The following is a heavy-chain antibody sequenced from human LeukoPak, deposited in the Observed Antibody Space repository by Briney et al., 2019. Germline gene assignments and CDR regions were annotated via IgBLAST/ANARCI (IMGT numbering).Heavy chain of an antibody. J-gene: IGHJ3*01. CDR1: GFTFSRHW. D-gene: IGHD4-17*01. CDR3: ARGTVFRAFDL. Sequence: GGSLRLSCATSGFTFSRHWMSWVRQAPGKGLEWVSVIYSGGYTYYADSVKGRFTIARHDSKNTVNLQMDSLRAEDTAVYFCARGTVFRAFDLWGQGTMVTVSS. V-gene: IGHV3-53*04. CDR2: IYSGGYT.